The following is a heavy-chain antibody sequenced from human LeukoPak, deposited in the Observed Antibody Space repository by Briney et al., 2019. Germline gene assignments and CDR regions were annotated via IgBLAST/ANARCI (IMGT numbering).Heavy chain of an antibody. CDR2: ISGSGGTT. Sequence: GSLRLSCAASGFTFSSYAMGWVRQAPGKGLELVSAISGSGGTTYDADSVKGRFTISRDNSKNTLYLQMNSLRAEDTAVYYCAKDGVITMVRGANFDYWGQGTPVTVSS. CDR1: GFTFSSYA. CDR3: AKDGVITMVRGANFDY. J-gene: IGHJ4*02. D-gene: IGHD3-10*01. V-gene: IGHV3-23*01.